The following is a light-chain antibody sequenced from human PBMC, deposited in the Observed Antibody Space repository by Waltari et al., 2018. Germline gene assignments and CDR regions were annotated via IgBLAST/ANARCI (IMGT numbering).Light chain of an antibody. CDR2: GAS. V-gene: IGKV3-15*01. Sequence: EIVMTQSPATLSVSPGERATLSCRASQSVSSNLAWYQQKPGQAPRLLIDGASTRATGIPASCSGSGSGTEFTLTISSLQSEDFAFYYSQQYKNWRTFGQGTKLEIK. CDR3: QQYKNWRT. CDR1: QSVSSN. J-gene: IGKJ2*01.